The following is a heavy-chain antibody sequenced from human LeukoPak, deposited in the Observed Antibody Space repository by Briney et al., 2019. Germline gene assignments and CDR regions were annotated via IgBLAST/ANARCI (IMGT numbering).Heavy chain of an antibody. CDR3: AREERLLWFGELYGVWFDP. CDR1: GGSISSYY. D-gene: IGHD3-10*01. J-gene: IGHJ5*02. CDR2: IYYSGST. V-gene: IGHV4-59*01. Sequence: SETLSLTCTVSGGSISSYYWSWIRQPPGKGLEWIGYIYYSGSTNYNPSLKSRVTISVDTSKNQFSLELSSVTAADTAVYYCAREERLLWFGELYGVWFDPWGQGTLVTVSS.